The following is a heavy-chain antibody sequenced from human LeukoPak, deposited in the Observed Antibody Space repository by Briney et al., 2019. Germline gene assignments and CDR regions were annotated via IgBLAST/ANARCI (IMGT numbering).Heavy chain of an antibody. V-gene: IGHV3-21*01. J-gene: IGHJ4*02. D-gene: IGHD2-15*01. Sequence: PGGPLRLSCAASGFTFSSYSMNWVRQAPGKGLEWVSSISSSSSYIYYADSVKGRFTISRDNAKNSLYLQMNSLRAEDTAVYYCASDGVVVAATQSYWGQGTLVTVSS. CDR1: GFTFSSYS. CDR3: ASDGVVVAATQSY. CDR2: ISSSSSYI.